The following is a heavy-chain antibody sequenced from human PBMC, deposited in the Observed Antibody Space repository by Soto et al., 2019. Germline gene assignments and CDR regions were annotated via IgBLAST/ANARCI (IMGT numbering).Heavy chain of an antibody. V-gene: IGHV3-64*02. J-gene: IGHJ6*02. CDR2: ITSNGEST. CDR1: GFTFSSHA. D-gene: IGHD5-12*01. Sequence: EVQLVESGEGLVQPGGSLRLSCAASGFTFSSHAMHWVRQAPGKGLDYVSAITSNGESTDYADSVKARFTISRDNSKNPLYLHMGSLRAEDMAVYYCARGGATLLDAMDVWGQGTTVTVSS. CDR3: ARGGATLLDAMDV.